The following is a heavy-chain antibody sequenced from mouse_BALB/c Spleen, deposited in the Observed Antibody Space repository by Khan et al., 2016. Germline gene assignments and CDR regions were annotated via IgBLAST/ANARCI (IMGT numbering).Heavy chain of an antibody. CDR2: IYPGDGDT. Sequence: QVQLQQSGAELARPGASVKLSCKASGYTFTSYWMQWVKQRPGQGLEWIGDIYPGDGDTRYTQKFKGKATLTADKSSNTAYMQLSRLASEDSAVYYCAKGGRAKDYWGQGTSVTVSS. V-gene: IGHV1-87*01. J-gene: IGHJ4*01. CDR3: AKGGRAKDY. CDR1: GYTFTSYW.